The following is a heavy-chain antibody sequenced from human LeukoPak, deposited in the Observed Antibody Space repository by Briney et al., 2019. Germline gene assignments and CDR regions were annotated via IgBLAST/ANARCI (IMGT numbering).Heavy chain of an antibody. CDR1: GFTLRSYT. CDR3: AKNRNFWPGSSGFDY. Sequence: PGGSLRLSCAASGFTLRSYTMNWVRQAPGKGLEWVSSIGISSNKIYYADSVKGRFIISRDNSKNTLYLQMNSLRAEDTAVYYCAKNRNFWPGSSGFDYWGQGTLVTVSS. J-gene: IGHJ4*02. V-gene: IGHV3-21*04. D-gene: IGHD3/OR15-3a*01. CDR2: IGISSNKI.